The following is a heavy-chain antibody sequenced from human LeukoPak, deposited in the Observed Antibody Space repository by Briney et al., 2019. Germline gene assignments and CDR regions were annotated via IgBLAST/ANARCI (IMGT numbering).Heavy chain of an antibody. J-gene: IGHJ4*02. CDR2: INPSGGST. Sequence: ASVKVSCKASGYTFTSYYMHWVRQAPGQGLEWMGIINPSGGSTSYAQKFQGRVTMTRDTSTSTVYMELSSLRSEDTAAYYCARDAFLEWPKGGIDYWGQGTLVTVSS. D-gene: IGHD3-3*01. V-gene: IGHV1-46*01. CDR3: ARDAFLEWPKGGIDY. CDR1: GYTFTSYY.